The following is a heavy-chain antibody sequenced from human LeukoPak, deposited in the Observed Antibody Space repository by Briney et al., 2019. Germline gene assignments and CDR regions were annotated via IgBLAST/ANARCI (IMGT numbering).Heavy chain of an antibody. J-gene: IGHJ3*02. D-gene: IGHD6-19*01. CDR1: GFTFDDYA. CDR2: ISWNSGSI. CDR3: AKDLVFFAVADDDAFDI. V-gene: IGHV3-9*01. Sequence: PGGSLRLSCAASGFTFDDYAMHWVRQAPGKGLEWVSGISWNSGSIGYADSVKGRFTISRDNAKNSLYLQMNSLRAEDTALYYCAKDLVFFAVADDDAFDIWGQGTMVTVSS.